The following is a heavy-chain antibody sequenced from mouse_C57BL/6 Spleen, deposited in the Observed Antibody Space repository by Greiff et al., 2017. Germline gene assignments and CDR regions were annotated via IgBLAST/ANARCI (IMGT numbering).Heavy chain of an antibody. D-gene: IGHD1-1*01. Sequence: EVKLMESGAELVKPGASVKLSCTASGFNIKDYYMHWVKQRTEQGLEWIGRIDPEDGETKYAPKFQGKATITADTSSNTAYLQLSSLTSEDTAVYYCARRDGSSYGYFDVWGTGTTVTVSS. J-gene: IGHJ1*03. CDR2: IDPEDGET. CDR3: ARRDGSSYGYFDV. CDR1: GFNIKDYY. V-gene: IGHV14-2*01.